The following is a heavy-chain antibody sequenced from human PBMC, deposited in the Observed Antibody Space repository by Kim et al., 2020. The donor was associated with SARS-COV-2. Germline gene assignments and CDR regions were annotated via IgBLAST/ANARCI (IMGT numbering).Heavy chain of an antibody. CDR1: GFTFSSYA. Sequence: GGSLRLSCAASGFTFSSYAMSWVRQAPGKGLEWVSAISGSGGSTYYADSVKGRFTISRDNSKNTLYLQMNSLRAEDTAVYYCAKGFLIVGVKPPDGSLETDAFDIWGQGTMVTVSS. V-gene: IGHV3-23*01. CDR2: ISGSGGST. J-gene: IGHJ3*02. D-gene: IGHD1-26*01. CDR3: AKGFLIVGVKPPDGSLETDAFDI.